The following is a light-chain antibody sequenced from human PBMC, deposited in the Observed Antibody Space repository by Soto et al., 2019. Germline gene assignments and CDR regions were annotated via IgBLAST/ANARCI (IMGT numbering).Light chain of an antibody. V-gene: IGLV2-14*01. Sequence: QSVLTQPASVSGSPGQSITISCTGTSSDVGGYNYVSWYQQHPGEVPKVLIYEVSYRPSGVSHRFSGSKSGNTASLTISGLQTEDEADYYCCSLEGNSALLVFGGGTKVTVL. CDR1: SSDVGGYNY. CDR3: CSLEGNSALLV. J-gene: IGLJ2*01. CDR2: EVS.